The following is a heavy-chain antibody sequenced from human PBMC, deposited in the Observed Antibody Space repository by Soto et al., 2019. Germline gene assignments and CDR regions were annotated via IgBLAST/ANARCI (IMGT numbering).Heavy chain of an antibody. V-gene: IGHV3-23*01. D-gene: IGHD4-17*01. J-gene: IGHJ6*03. CDR2: ISGSDGST. CDR1: GFTFTSYA. CDR3: AKGRDGDYVVYFYYYMDV. Sequence: GGSLRLSCAASGFTFTSYAMSWVRQAPGKGLEWVSAISGSDGSTYYADSVKGRFTISRDNSKNTLYLQMNSLRAEDTAVYYCAKGRDGDYVVYFYYYMDVWGIGTTVTVSS.